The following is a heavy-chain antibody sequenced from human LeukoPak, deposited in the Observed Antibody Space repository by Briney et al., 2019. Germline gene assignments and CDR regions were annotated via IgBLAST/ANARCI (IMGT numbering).Heavy chain of an antibody. CDR1: GGSISSYY. CDR2: INHSGST. CDR3: ARGKHDYGETRGFRWFDP. Sequence: PSETLSLTCTVSGGSISSYYWSWIRQPPGKGLEWIGEINHSGSTNYNPSLKSRVTISVDTSKNQFSLKLSSVTAADTAVYYCARGKHDYGETRGFRWFDPWGQGTLVTVSS. D-gene: IGHD4-17*01. V-gene: IGHV4-34*01. J-gene: IGHJ5*02.